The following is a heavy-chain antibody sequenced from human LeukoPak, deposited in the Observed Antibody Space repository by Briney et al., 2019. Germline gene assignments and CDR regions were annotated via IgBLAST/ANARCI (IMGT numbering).Heavy chain of an antibody. V-gene: IGHV3-21*01. CDR2: ISGSNSYI. CDR1: GLTFSSYT. D-gene: IGHD1-1*01. J-gene: IGHJ4*02. CDR3: ARALTTLTYEGY. Sequence: GGPLRLSCEASGLTFSSYTIHWIRQAPGKGLEWVSSISGSNSYIFYADSVKGRFTVSRDNAKDSLYLQMNSLRAEDTAVYYCARALTTLTYEGYWGQGTLVTVSS.